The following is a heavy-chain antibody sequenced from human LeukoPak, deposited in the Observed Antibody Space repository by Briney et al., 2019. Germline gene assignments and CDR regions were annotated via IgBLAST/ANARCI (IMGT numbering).Heavy chain of an antibody. CDR2: IYYSGST. Sequence: PSETLSLTCTVSGGSISSYYWSWVRQPPGKGLEWIGYIYYSGSTYYNPSLKSRVTISVDTSKNQFSLKLSSVTAADTAVYYCARRRMVFDYWGQGTLVTVSS. CDR1: GGSISSYY. J-gene: IGHJ4*02. CDR3: ARRRMVFDY. D-gene: IGHD2-15*01. V-gene: IGHV4-59*08.